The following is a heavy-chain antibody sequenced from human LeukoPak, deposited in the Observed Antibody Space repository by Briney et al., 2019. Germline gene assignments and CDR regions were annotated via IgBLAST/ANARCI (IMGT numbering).Heavy chain of an antibody. CDR1: DY. Sequence: DYMSWVRQAPGKGLEXVSVIYSGGSTXYADSVKGRFTISRDNSKNTLYLQMNSLRAEDTAVYYCARSANDFWSGYYTWWGENPRNYGMDVWGQGTTVTVSS. J-gene: IGHJ6*02. D-gene: IGHD3-3*01. CDR3: ARSANDFWSGYYTWWGENPRNYGMDV. CDR2: IYSGGST. V-gene: IGHV3-53*01.